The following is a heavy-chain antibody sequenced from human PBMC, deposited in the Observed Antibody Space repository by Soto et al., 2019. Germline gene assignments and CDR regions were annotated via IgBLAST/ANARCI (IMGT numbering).Heavy chain of an antibody. CDR2: IYYSGST. CDR1: GGSISSSSYY. V-gene: IGHV4-39*02. Sequence: SETLSLTCTVSGGSISSSSYYWGWIRQPPGKGLEWIGSIYYSGSTYYNPSLKSRVTISVDTSKNHFSLKLSSVTAADTAVYYCATQEVGGSYVCKFDPWGQGTLVTVS. CDR3: ATQEVGGSYVCKFDP. D-gene: IGHD1-26*01. J-gene: IGHJ5*02.